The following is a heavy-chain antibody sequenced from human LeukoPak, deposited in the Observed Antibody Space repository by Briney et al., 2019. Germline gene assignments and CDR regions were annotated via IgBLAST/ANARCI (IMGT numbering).Heavy chain of an antibody. Sequence: GGSLRLSCAASGFTFSSYAMSWVRQAPGKGLEWVSSISGNVGNTYYADSVKGRFTISRDNSKNTLYLQMNSLRAEDTAVYYCARDPYSGSYGNNYYCYMDVWGKGTTVTISS. CDR1: GFTFSSYA. V-gene: IGHV3-23*01. CDR3: ARDPYSGSYGNNYYCYMDV. J-gene: IGHJ6*03. CDR2: ISGNVGNT. D-gene: IGHD5-12*01.